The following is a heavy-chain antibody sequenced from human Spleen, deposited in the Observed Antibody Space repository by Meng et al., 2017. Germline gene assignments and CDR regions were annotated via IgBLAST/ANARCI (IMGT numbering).Heavy chain of an antibody. Sequence: GGSLRLSCAASGFTFSNYWMHWVRQVPGKGLEWVSHINSDGRDTEYADSVKGRFTISRDNSKNTLYLQMNSLRAEDTSIYYCARDKGYYDVLTGYNDYWGQGTLVTVSS. J-gene: IGHJ4*02. CDR2: INSDGRDT. D-gene: IGHD3-9*01. CDR3: ARDKGYYDVLTGYNDY. V-gene: IGHV3-74*01. CDR1: GFTFSNYW.